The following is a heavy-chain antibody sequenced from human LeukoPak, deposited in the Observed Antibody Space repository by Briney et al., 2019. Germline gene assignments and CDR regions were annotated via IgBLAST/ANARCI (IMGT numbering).Heavy chain of an antibody. CDR3: ARAHYDFWSGYYFHY. D-gene: IGHD3-3*01. V-gene: IGHV3-21*01. Sequence: GGSLRLSCAASGFTFSSYSMNWVRQAPGKGLEWVSSISSSSSYIYYADSVKGRFTISRDNAKNSLYLQMNSLRAEDTAVYYCARAHYDFWSGYYFHYWGQGTLVTVSS. CDR2: ISSSSSYI. J-gene: IGHJ4*02. CDR1: GFTFSSYS.